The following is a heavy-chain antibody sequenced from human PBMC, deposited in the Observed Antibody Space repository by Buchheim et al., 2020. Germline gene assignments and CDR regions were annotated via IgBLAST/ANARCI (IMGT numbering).Heavy chain of an antibody. CDR1: GGTFSRYG. CDR3: ARGLGTVTSYYYYMDV. J-gene: IGHJ6*03. Sequence: QVQLVQSGAEVKKPGSSVRVSCKASGGTFSRYGISWVRQAPGQGLEWVGGIIPMFGEPNYAPKFQGRVTITADKSATTSYMELSSLTSEDTAVYYCARGLGTVTSYYYYMDVWGKGTT. D-gene: IGHD4-17*01. V-gene: IGHV1-69*06. CDR2: IIPMFGEP.